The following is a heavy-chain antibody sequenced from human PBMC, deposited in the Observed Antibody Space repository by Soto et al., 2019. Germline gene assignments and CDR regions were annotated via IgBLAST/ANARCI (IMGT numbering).Heavy chain of an antibody. CDR2: ISYSGSP. CDR3: ARAWDF. CDR1: GVSVSRDYQ. V-gene: IGHV4-30-4*01. D-gene: IGHD1-26*01. J-gene: IGHJ1*01. Sequence: AWETLSLTCTVSGVSVSRDYQWIWIRQPPGKGLEWIGHISYSGSPYYHPSLRSRLSISVDTSKNQFSLKVKSVTAADTAVYYCARAWDFWGQGTLVTVSS.